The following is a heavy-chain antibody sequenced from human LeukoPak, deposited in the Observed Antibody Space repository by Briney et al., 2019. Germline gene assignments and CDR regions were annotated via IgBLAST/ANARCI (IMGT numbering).Heavy chain of an antibody. CDR2: INSDGSYT. Sequence: GGSLRLPCAASGFIFSNYWMHWVRQAPGKGLVWVSRINSDGSYTTYADSVKGRFTISRDNAKNTVYLQMNSLRAEDTAVYYCARGPSGRSDYWGQGSLVTVSS. J-gene: IGHJ4*02. CDR1: GFIFSNYW. CDR3: ARGPSGRSDY. D-gene: IGHD3-10*01. V-gene: IGHV3-74*01.